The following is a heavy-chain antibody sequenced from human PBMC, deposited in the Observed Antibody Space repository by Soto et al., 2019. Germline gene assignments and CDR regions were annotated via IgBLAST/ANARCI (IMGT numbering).Heavy chain of an antibody. V-gene: IGHV5-51*01. CDR2: TYPGDSDT. CDR3: ERQSVPYYLDY. Sequence: PWESLKISCKASGYSLTNYWIGWVRQMPGKGLEWMGITYPGDSDTRYSPSFQGQVTISADRSTSTAYLQWSSLKASDTAMYYCERQSVPYYLDYWGPGTLVTVSS. CDR1: GYSLTNYW. D-gene: IGHD3-10*01. J-gene: IGHJ4*02.